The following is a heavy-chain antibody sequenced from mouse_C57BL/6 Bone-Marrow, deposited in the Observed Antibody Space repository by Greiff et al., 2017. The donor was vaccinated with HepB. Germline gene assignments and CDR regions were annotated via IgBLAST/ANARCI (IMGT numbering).Heavy chain of an antibody. CDR1: GFNINDDY. J-gene: IGHJ2*01. D-gene: IGHD1-1*01. Sequence: EVQLQQSGAELVRPGASVKLSCTASGFNINDDYMHWVKQRPEQGLEWIGWINPENGDTEYDSKFQGKATITADTSSNTAYLQLSSLTSEDTAVYDCTTDCGSSCYCDYGGRGTTLTVSS. CDR2: INPENGDT. CDR3: TTDCGSSCYCDY. V-gene: IGHV14-4*01.